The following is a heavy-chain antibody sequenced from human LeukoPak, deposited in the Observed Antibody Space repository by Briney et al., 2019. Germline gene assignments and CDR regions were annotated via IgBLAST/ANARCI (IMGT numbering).Heavy chain of an antibody. J-gene: IGHJ5*02. Sequence: GGSLRLSCAASGFTFSSYSMNWVRQAPGEGLEWVSSISSSSSYIYYADSVKGRFTVSRDNAKNSLYLRMNSLRAKDTAVYYCARDPAYYDILTGYTWGQGTLVTVSS. CDR2: ISSSSSYI. V-gene: IGHV3-21*01. CDR3: ARDPAYYDILTGYT. CDR1: GFTFSSYS. D-gene: IGHD3-9*01.